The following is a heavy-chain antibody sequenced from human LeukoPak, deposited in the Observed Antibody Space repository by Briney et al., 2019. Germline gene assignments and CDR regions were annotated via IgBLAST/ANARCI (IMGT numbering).Heavy chain of an antibody. CDR3: XKXYXGNYFDX. CDR2: ISGSGSST. Sequence: GGSLRLSCAASGFIFSSYALSWVRQAPGKGLEWVSTISGSGSSTYYADSVKGRFAISRDNSKNTLYLQMNCLRADDSAISYXXKXYXGNYFDXWGQGTLVTXSS. V-gene: IGHV3-23*01. J-gene: IGHJ4*02. D-gene: IGHD1-26*01. CDR1: GFIFSSYA.